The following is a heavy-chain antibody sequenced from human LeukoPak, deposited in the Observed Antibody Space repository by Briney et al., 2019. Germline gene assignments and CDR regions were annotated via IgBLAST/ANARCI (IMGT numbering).Heavy chain of an antibody. CDR3: ARAGDSTSPLDY. V-gene: IGHV4-4*09. CDR2: IYTSGST. Sequence: MTSETLSLTCTVSGGSISSYYWSWIRQPPGKGLEWIGYIYTSGSTNYNPSLKSRVTISVDTSKNQFSLKLSSVTAADTAVYYCARAGDSTSPLDYWGQGTLVTVSS. D-gene: IGHD6-13*01. CDR1: GGSISSYY. J-gene: IGHJ4*02.